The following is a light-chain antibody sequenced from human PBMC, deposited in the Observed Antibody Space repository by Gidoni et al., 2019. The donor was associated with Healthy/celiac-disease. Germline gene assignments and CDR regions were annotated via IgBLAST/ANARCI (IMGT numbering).Light chain of an antibody. CDR2: WGS. CDR1: QSLLHSNGYNY. CDR3: RQALQTPFT. V-gene: IGKV2-28*01. J-gene: IGKJ3*01. Sequence: DIVMTQSPLSLPVTPGEPASISCRSSQSLLHSNGYNYLDWYLQRPGQSPQLLIYWGSNRASGVPNRFSGSGSGTDFTLKISRVEAEDVGVYYCRQALQTPFTFGPGTKVEIK.